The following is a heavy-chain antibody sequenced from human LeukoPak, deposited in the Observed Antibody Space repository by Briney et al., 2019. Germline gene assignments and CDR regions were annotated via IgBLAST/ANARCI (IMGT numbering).Heavy chain of an antibody. CDR1: GFTFSSYW. CDR3: AKDFIVGATNSEYFQH. CDR2: ISGSGGST. V-gene: IGHV3-23*01. D-gene: IGHD1-26*01. Sequence: GGSLRLSCAASGFTFSSYWMSWVRQAPGKGLEWVSAISGSGGSTYYADSVKGRFTISRDNSKNTLYLQMNSLRAEDTAVYYCAKDFIVGATNSEYFQHWGQGTLVTVSS. J-gene: IGHJ1*01.